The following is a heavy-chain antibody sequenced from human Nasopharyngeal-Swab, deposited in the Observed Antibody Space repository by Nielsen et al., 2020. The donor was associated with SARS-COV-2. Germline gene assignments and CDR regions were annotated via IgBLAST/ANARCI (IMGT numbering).Heavy chain of an antibody. CDR2: ISYDGSNK. J-gene: IGHJ4*02. Sequence: LSLTCAASGFTFSSYGMHWVRQAPGKGLEWVAVISYDGSNKYYADSVKGRFTISRDNSKNTLYLQMNSLRAEDTAVYYCAKTKRYCSGGSCYRFDYWGQGTLVTVSS. CDR3: AKTKRYCSGGSCYRFDY. CDR1: GFTFSSYG. V-gene: IGHV3-30*18. D-gene: IGHD2-15*01.